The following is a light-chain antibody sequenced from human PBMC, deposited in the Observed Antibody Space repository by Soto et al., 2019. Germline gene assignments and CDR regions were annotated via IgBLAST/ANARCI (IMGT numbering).Light chain of an antibody. CDR1: QSVENY. CDR2: DTS. Sequence: EIVLTQSPATLSLSPGERATLSCRASQSVENYLAWFQQKRGQAPRLLIYDTSNRAAGIPDRFSGSGSGTDFPLTISSLEPEDFAVYYCPPRYIWPPLTFGGGTKVEIK. V-gene: IGKV3-11*01. CDR3: PPRYIWPPLT. J-gene: IGKJ4*01.